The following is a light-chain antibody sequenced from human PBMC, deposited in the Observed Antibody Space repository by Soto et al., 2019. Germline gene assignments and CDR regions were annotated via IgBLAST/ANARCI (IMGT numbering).Light chain of an antibody. V-gene: IGKV1-5*01. CDR2: DAS. J-gene: IGKJ4*01. CDR1: QSMSTW. CDR3: QQYDNYPLT. Sequence: DIQMTQSPSTLSASVGDRVTITCRASQSMSTWLAWYQQKPGKAPNLLIYDASSLKSGVPSRFSGSGSGTEFTLTINSLQPDDFATYYCQQYDNYPLTFGRGTKVEIK.